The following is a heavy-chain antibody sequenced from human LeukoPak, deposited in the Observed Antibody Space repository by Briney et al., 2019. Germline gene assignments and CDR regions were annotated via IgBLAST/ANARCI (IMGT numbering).Heavy chain of an antibody. J-gene: IGHJ6*03. CDR3: ATGVGSSAPAYYYYYMDV. D-gene: IGHD6-6*01. Sequence: ASVKVSCKVSGYTLTELSMHWVRQAPGKGLEWMGGFDPEDGETIYAQKFQGRVTMTEDTSTDTAYMELSSLRSEDTAVYYCATGVGSSAPAYYYYYMDVWGKGTTVTVSS. CDR2: FDPEDGET. V-gene: IGHV1-24*01. CDR1: GYTLTELS.